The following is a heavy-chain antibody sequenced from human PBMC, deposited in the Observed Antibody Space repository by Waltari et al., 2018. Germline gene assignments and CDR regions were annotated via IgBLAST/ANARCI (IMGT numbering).Heavy chain of an antibody. CDR3: ARADRVGATAPGVFDY. CDR2: IYYSGST. V-gene: IGHV4-39*07. CDR1: GGSISSSSYY. J-gene: IGHJ4*02. D-gene: IGHD1-26*01. Sequence: QLQLQESGPGLVKPSETLSLTCTVSGGSISSSSYYWGWLRQPPGQGLEWIGSIYYSGSTYYNPSLKSRVTISVDTSKNHFSLKLSSVTAADTAVYYCARADRVGATAPGVFDYWGQGTLVTVSS.